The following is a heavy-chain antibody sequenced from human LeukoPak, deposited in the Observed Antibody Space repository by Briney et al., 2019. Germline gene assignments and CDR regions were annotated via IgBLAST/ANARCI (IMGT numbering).Heavy chain of an antibody. V-gene: IGHV3-53*01. J-gene: IGHJ4*02. CDR3: GRGVNDIRNYYYYDY. CDR2: IYGGGRT. Sequence: GGSLRLSCAASGFTVTSTFMAWVRQAPGKGLECVSGIYGGGRTYYADSVKGRFTISRDNSKNTLFLLMDSLRAEDTAVYYCGRGVNDIRNYYYYDYGGQGTPVTVSS. D-gene: IGHD3-22*01. CDR1: GFTVTSTF.